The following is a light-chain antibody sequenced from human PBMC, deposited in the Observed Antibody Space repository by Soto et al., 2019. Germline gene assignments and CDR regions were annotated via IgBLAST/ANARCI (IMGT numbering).Light chain of an antibody. CDR3: QHYNSYSEA. CDR1: QSISSY. Sequence: IQMTQSPSSLSASVGDRVTLTCLASQSISSYLNWYQQKPGKAPKLLIYHASTLESGVPSRFSGSGSGTEFTLTISSLQPDDFATYYCQHYNSYSEAFGQGTKVDIK. V-gene: IGKV1-5*01. CDR2: HAS. J-gene: IGKJ1*01.